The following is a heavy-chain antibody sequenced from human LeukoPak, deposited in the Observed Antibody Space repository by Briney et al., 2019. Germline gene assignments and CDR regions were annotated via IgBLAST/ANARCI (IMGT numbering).Heavy chain of an antibody. V-gene: IGHV1-2*02. CDR3: ARNSAAPYYYYYMDV. CDR1: GYTFTGYY. CDR2: INPNSGGT. D-gene: IGHD4-23*01. J-gene: IGHJ6*03. Sequence: GASVKVSCTASGYTFTGYYVHWVRQAPGQGLEWMGWINPNSGGTNYAQKFQGRVTMTRDTSISTAYMELSRLRSDDTAVYYCARNSAAPYYYYYMDVWGKGTTVTVSS.